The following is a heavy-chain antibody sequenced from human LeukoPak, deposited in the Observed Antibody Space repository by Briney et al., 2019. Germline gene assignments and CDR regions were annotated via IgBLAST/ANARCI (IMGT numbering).Heavy chain of an antibody. D-gene: IGHD5-18*01. V-gene: IGHV4-59*08. J-gene: IGHJ4*02. CDR3: ARHVQLFNPFDY. Sequence: SETLSLTCTVSGGSISSYYWSWLRQPPGKGLEWIGYIYYSGSTNYNPSLKSRVTISVDTSKNQFSLKLSSVTAADTAVYYCARHVQLFNPFDYWGQGTLVTVSS. CDR2: IYYSGST. CDR1: GGSISSYY.